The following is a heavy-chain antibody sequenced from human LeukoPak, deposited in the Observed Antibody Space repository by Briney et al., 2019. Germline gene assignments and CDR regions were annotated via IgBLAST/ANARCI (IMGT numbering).Heavy chain of an antibody. CDR2: IYYSGST. CDR1: GGSISSSSYY. J-gene: IGHJ5*02. Sequence: SETLSLTCTVSGGSISSSSYYWGWLRQPPGKGLEWIGSIYYSGSTYYNPSLKRRVTISVDTSKNQFSLKLSSVTAAATAVYYCVVVKGRTPYNWFDPWGQGTLVTVSS. V-gene: IGHV4-39*07. D-gene: IGHD3-22*01. CDR3: VVVKGRTPYNWFDP.